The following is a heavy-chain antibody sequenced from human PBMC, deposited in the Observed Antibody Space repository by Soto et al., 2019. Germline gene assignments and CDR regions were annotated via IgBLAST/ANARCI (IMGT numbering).Heavy chain of an antibody. J-gene: IGHJ5*02. D-gene: IGHD2-15*01. CDR2: IYYSGST. Sequence: SETLSLTCTVSGGSISSGGYYWSWIRQHPGKGLEWIGYIYYSGSTYYNPSLKSRVTISVDTSKNQFSLKLSSVTAADTAVYYCARGGRGGDNWFDPWGQGTLVTVSS. CDR1: GGSISSGGYY. CDR3: ARGGRGGDNWFDP. V-gene: IGHV4-31*03.